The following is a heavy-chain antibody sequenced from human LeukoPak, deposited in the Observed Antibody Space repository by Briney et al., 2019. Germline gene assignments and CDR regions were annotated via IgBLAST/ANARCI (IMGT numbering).Heavy chain of an antibody. V-gene: IGHV3-30*18. J-gene: IGHJ6*02. CDR3: AKDYYDSSGYYNYGMDV. D-gene: IGHD3-22*01. CDR2: ISYDGSNK. Sequence: GGSLRLSCAASGFTFSSYGMHWVRQAPGKGLEWVAVISYDGSNKYYADSVKGRFTISRDNSKNTLYLQMNSLRAEDTALYYCAKDYYDSSGYYNYGMDVWGQGTTVTVSS. CDR1: GFTFSSYG.